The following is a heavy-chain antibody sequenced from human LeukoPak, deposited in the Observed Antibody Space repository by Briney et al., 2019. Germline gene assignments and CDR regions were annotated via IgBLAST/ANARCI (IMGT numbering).Heavy chain of an antibody. CDR1: GFTFSNAW. CDR3: TTDRAYYDFWSGYYTFDY. CDR2: IKSKTDGGTT. V-gene: IGHV3-15*01. J-gene: IGHJ4*02. Sequence: GGSLRLSCAASGFTFSNAWMSWVRQAPGRGLEWVGRIKSKTDGGTTDYAAPVKGRFTISRDDSKNTLYLQMNSLKTEDTAVYYCTTDRAYYDFWSGYYTFDYWGQGTLVTVSS. D-gene: IGHD3-3*01.